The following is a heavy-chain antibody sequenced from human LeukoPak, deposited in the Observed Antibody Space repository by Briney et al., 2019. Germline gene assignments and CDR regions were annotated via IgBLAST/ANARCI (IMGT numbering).Heavy chain of an antibody. J-gene: IGHJ5*02. D-gene: IGHD6-13*01. CDR2: IYYSGST. V-gene: IGHV4-59*01. CDR3: ARFPPPDSSSWYQGPTYNWFDP. Sequence: TSETLSLTCTVSGGSISSYYWSWIRQPPGKGLEWIGYIYYSGSTNYNPSLKSRVTISVDTSKNQFSLKLSSVTAADTAVYYCARFPPPDSSSWYQGPTYNWFDPWGQGTLVTVSS. CDR1: GGSISSYY.